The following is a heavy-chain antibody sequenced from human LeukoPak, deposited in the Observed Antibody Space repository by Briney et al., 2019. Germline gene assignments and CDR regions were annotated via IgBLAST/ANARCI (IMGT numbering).Heavy chain of an antibody. D-gene: IGHD6-13*01. CDR1: GYTFTGYY. V-gene: IGHV1-2*02. Sequence: ASVKVSYKASGYTFTGYYMHWVRQAPGQGLEWMGWINPNSGGTNYAQKFQGRVTMTRDTSISTAYMELSRLRSDDTAVYYCARGEVAAAGGYYYYYMDVWGKGTTVTVSS. CDR2: INPNSGGT. CDR3: ARGEVAAAGGYYYYYMDV. J-gene: IGHJ6*03.